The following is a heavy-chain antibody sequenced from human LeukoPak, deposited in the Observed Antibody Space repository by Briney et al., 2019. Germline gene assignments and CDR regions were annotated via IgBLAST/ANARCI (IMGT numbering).Heavy chain of an antibody. J-gene: IGHJ4*02. Sequence: SETLSLACTVSGGSISTYYWSWIRQPPGKGLEWIGYIYYTGSTNYNPSLKSRVTISVDTSKSQFSLTLSSVTAADTAVYYCARSYYGSGSYYSFDYWGQGTLVTVSS. CDR3: ARSYYGSGSYYSFDY. CDR2: IYYTGST. CDR1: GGSISTYY. D-gene: IGHD3-10*01. V-gene: IGHV4-59*01.